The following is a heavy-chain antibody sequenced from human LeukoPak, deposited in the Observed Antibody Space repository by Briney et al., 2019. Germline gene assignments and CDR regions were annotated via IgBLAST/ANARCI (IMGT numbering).Heavy chain of an antibody. V-gene: IGHV4-34*01. CDR2: INHSGST. J-gene: IGHJ4*02. D-gene: IGHD6-13*01. CDR1: GGSFSGYY. CDR3: ARLAGSHHSSSWYGY. Sequence: PSETLSLTCAVYGGSFSGYYWSWIRQPPGKGLEWIGEINHSGSTNYNPSLKSRVTISVDTSKNQFSLKLSSVTAADTAVYYCARLAGSHHSSSWYGYWGQGTLVTVSS.